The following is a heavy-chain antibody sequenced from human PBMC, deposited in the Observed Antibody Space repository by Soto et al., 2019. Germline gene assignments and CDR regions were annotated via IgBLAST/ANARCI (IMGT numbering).Heavy chain of an antibody. CDR2: ISGSGGST. J-gene: IGHJ6*02. CDR3: AKPLSDV. V-gene: IGHV3-23*01. Sequence: EVQLLESGGGVVQPGGSLRLSCAASGFTFSSYAMSWVRQAPGKGLEWVSAISGSGGSTYYAYSVKGRFTISRDNSKNALYRQRRSQRAEDTAVYYCAKPLSDVWGQGTTVTVSS. CDR1: GFTFSSYA.